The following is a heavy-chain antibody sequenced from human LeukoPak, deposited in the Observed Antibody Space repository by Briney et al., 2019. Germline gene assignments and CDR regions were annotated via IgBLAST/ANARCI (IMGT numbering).Heavy chain of an antibody. CDR3: ARDRRSSSWPHGYYYYMDV. CDR1: GYTFTSYG. CDR2: IIPIFGTA. V-gene: IGHV1-69*13. D-gene: IGHD6-13*01. Sequence: ASVKVSCKASGYTFTSYGISWVRQAPGQGLERMGGIIPIFGTANYAQKFQGRVTITADESTSTAYMELSSLRSEDTAVYYCARDRRSSSWPHGYYYYMDVWGKGTTVTVSS. J-gene: IGHJ6*03.